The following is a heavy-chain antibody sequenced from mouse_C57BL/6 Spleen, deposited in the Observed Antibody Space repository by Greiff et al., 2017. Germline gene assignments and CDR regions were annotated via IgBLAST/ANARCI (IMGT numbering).Heavy chain of an antibody. Sequence: VQLQQSVAELVRPGASVKLSCTASGFNIKNTYMHWVKQRPEQGLEWIGRIDPANGNTKYAPKFPGKATITAHTSSNTAYLQLSSLTCEDTAIYYFALTTVVATNYYDYWGQGTTLTASS. J-gene: IGHJ2*01. CDR1: GFNIKNTY. CDR3: ALTTVVATNYYDY. CDR2: IDPANGNT. V-gene: IGHV14-3*01. D-gene: IGHD1-1*01.